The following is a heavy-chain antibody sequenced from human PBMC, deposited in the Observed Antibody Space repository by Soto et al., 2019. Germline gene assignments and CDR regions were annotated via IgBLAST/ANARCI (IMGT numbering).Heavy chain of an antibody. V-gene: IGHV3-33*01. CDR3: ARPLVVITYDYYFDY. J-gene: IGHJ4*02. CDR1: GFTFSSYG. CDR2: IWYDGSNK. Sequence: GGSLRLSCAASGFTFSSYGMHWVRQAPGKGLEWVAVIWYDGSNKYYADSVKGRFTISRDNSKNTLYLQMNSLRAEDTAVYYCARPLVVITYDYYFDYWGQGTLVTVSS. D-gene: IGHD3-22*01.